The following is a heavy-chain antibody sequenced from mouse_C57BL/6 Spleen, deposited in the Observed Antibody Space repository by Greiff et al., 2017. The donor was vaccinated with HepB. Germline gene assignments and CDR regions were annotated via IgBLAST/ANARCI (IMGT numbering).Heavy chain of an antibody. D-gene: IGHD3-2*02. J-gene: IGHJ4*01. CDR3: ARMGQLSYYAMDY. V-gene: IGHV8-12*01. Sequence: QVQLKESGPGILQSSQTLSLTCSFSGFSLSTSGMGVSWIRQPSGKGLEWLAHIYWDDDKRYNPSLKSRLTLSKDTSSNQVFLKITSVDTADTSTYYCARMGQLSYYAMDYWGQGTSVTVSS. CDR1: GFSLSTSGMG. CDR2: IYWDDDK.